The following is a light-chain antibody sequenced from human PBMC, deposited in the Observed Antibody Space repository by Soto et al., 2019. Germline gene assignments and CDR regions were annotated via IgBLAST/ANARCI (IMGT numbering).Light chain of an antibody. CDR1: HGIIDY. CDR2: AAY. J-gene: IGKJ1*01. Sequence: DIQMTQSPSSLSASVGDRVTITCRASHGIIDYVAWFQLKTGKAPNLLIYAAYSLHSGVPYRFSGSGAVTDFVRTNSSLKPEDVATYYCQMYNTAPQTFGPGTKVELK. V-gene: IGKV1-27*01. CDR3: QMYNTAPQT.